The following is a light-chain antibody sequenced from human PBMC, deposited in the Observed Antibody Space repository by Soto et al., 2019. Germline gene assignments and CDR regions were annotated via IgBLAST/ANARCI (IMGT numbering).Light chain of an antibody. J-gene: IGKJ1*01. V-gene: IGKV1-33*01. CDR1: QDMSSY. Sequence: IQMTQSPSSLSASVGDRVTIACQASQDMSSYLNWYQQRPGKAPKLLIYDASNLETGVPSRFSGSGSGTDFTFTISSLQPEDIATYYCQQYDSLPWTIGQGTKVDIK. CDR2: DAS. CDR3: QQYDSLPWT.